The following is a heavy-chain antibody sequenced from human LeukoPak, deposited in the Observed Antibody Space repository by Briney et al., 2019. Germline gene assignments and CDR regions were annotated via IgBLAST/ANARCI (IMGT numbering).Heavy chain of an antibody. CDR3: ATDPGTMIVVP. D-gene: IGHD3-22*01. J-gene: IGHJ4*02. Sequence: PGGSLRLSCAASGFTFSAYAMTWFRQAPGKGLEWVSVISGSGDSTYYADSVKGRFTVSRDNSKNTLYLQMNSLRAEDTAVYYCATDPGTMIVVPWGKGTLVTVSS. V-gene: IGHV3-23*01. CDR1: GFTFSAYA. CDR2: ISGSGDST.